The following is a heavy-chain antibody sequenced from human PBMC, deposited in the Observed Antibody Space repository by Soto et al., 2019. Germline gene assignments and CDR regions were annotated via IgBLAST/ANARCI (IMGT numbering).Heavy chain of an antibody. J-gene: IGHJ4*02. CDR3: AHRRPVLRYFSYLDY. CDR2: ISWDDDK. V-gene: IGHV2-5*02. D-gene: IGHD3-9*01. Sequence: SGPTLVNPTQTLTLTCTFSGFSLSTSGVGVGWIRQPPGKALEWLALISWDDDKRSSPSLKSRLTITKDTSKNQVALTMTNMDPVDTAPYYCAHRRPVLRYFSYLDYWGQGTLVTVSS. CDR1: GFSLSTSGVG.